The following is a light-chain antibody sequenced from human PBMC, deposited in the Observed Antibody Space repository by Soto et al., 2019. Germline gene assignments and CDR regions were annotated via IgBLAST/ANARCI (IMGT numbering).Light chain of an antibody. V-gene: IGKV1-27*01. CDR3: QKYNSAPPEVT. J-gene: IGKJ3*01. CDR2: AAS. CDR1: QGISNY. Sequence: DIQMTQSPSSLSASVGDRVTITCRASQGISNYLAWYQQKPGKVPKLLIYAASTLQSGVPSRLSGSGSGTDFTLTISSQQPEAVATYYCQKYNSAPPEVTFGPGTKVDIK.